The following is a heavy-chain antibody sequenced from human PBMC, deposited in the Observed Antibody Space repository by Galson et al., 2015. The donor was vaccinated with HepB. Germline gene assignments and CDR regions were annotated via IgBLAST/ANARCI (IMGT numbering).Heavy chain of an antibody. J-gene: IGHJ6*02. CDR3: ARDREYYYDSSGSPIEHYYYYGMDV. CDR2: ISSSSSYI. V-gene: IGHV3-21*01. D-gene: IGHD3-22*01. Sequence: SLRLSCAASGFTFSSYSMNWVRQAPGKGLEWVSSISSSSSYIYYADSVKGRFTISRDNAKNSLYLQMNSLRAEDTAVYYCARDREYYYDSSGSPIEHYYYYGMDVWGQGTTVTVSS. CDR1: GFTFSSYS.